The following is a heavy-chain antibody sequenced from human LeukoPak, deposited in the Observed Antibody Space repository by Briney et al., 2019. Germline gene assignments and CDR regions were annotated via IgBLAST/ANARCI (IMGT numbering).Heavy chain of an antibody. J-gene: IGHJ6*02. Sequence: SETLSLTCAVYGGSFSGYYWSWIRQPPGKGLEWIGYIHNGGSTNYNPSLKSRVTMSVDTSKNQFSLKLSSVTAADTAVYCCARVMRGGFYYYGMDVWGQGTTVTVSS. CDR1: GGSFSGYY. V-gene: IGHV4-34*10. CDR2: IHNGGST. CDR3: ARVMRGGFYYYGMDV. D-gene: IGHD3-16*01.